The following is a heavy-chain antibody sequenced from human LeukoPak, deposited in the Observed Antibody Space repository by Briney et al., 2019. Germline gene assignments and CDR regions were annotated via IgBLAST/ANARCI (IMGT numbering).Heavy chain of an antibody. CDR2: ISYVGSNK. CDR1: GFTFSSYA. D-gene: IGHD5-24*01. CDR3: AREGDGYNFDY. J-gene: IGHJ4*02. Sequence: GGSLRLSCAASGFTFSSYAMHWVRQASGKGLEWVAVISYVGSNKYYADSVKGRFTISRDNSKNTLYLQMNSLRAEDTAVYYCAREGDGYNFDYWGQGTLVTVSS. V-gene: IGHV3-30*01.